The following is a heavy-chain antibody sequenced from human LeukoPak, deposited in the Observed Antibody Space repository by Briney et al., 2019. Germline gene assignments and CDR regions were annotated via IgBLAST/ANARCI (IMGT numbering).Heavy chain of an antibody. J-gene: IGHJ6*03. CDR1: GFTFSSYS. Sequence: GGSLRLSCAASGFTFSSYSMNWVRQAPGKGLEWVSSISSSSSYIYYADSVKGRFTISRDNAKNSLYLQMNSLRAEDTAVYHCARGPSAGNFYYYYMDVWGKGTTVTVSS. CDR3: ARGPSAGNFYYYYMDV. D-gene: IGHD6-13*01. CDR2: ISSSSSYI. V-gene: IGHV3-21*01.